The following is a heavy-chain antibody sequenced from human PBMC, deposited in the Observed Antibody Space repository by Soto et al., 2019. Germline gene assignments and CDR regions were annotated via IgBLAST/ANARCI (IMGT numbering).Heavy chain of an antibody. V-gene: IGHV3-30*18. CDR3: AKGGRQWLVTSDFNY. Sequence: VQLVESGGGVVQPGRSLRLSCAASGFTFSDYAMHWVRQAPGKGLEWVAVVSHDGRNTHYADSVKGRFTISRDSYKNTVSLEMTSLRAEDTGVYYCAKGGRQWLVTSDFNYWGQGALVTVSS. CDR2: VSHDGRNT. CDR1: GFTFSDYA. J-gene: IGHJ4*02. D-gene: IGHD6-19*01.